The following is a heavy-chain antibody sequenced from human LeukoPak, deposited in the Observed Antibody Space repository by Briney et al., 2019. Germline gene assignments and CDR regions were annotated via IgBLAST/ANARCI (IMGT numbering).Heavy chain of an antibody. Sequence: GSLRLSCAASGFTFSSYAMSWVRQAPGKGLEWVSAISGSGGSTYYADSVKGRFTISRDNSKNTLYLQMNSLRAEDTAVYYCAKDAGYSSGWYGNWFDPWGQGTLVTVSS. D-gene: IGHD6-19*01. J-gene: IGHJ5*02. CDR3: AKDAGYSSGWYGNWFDP. CDR2: ISGSGGST. CDR1: GFTFSSYA. V-gene: IGHV3-23*01.